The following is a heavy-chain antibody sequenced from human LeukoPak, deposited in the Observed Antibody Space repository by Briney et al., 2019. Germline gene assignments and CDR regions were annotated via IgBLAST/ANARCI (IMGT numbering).Heavy chain of an antibody. CDR1: GFTFSSYA. V-gene: IGHV3-23*01. CDR3: AKHPALYCTSTSCYLDY. D-gene: IGHD2-2*01. CDR2: ISGSGGST. J-gene: IGHJ4*02. Sequence: PGGSLRLSCAVSGFTFSSYAMSWVRQAPGKGLEWVSAISGSGGSTYYADSVKGRFTISRDNSNNTLYLQMNSLRAEDTAVYYCAKHPALYCTSTSCYLDYWGQGTLVTVSS.